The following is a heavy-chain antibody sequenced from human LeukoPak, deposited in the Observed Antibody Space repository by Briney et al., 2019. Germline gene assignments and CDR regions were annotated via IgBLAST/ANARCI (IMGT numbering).Heavy chain of an antibody. V-gene: IGHV3-23*01. Sequence: GGSLRLSCVGSGFTFRSHAMSWVRQAPEKGLEFVSGIYENGGTTYYADSVKGRFSISRDNSKNTLYLQMDSLRGEDTAVYYCAREGRSGWYDWARWADLGGGMDVWGQGTTVTVSS. D-gene: IGHD6-19*01. CDR1: GFTFRSHA. CDR3: AREGRSGWYDWARWADLGGGMDV. CDR2: IYENGGTT. J-gene: IGHJ6*02.